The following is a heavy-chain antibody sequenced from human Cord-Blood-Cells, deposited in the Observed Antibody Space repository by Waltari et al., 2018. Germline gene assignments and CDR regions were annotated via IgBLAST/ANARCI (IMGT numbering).Heavy chain of an antibody. Sequence: EVQLVESGGGLVKPGGSLRLSCAASGVTFSNAWMSWVRQAPGKGLEWVGRIKSKTDGGTTDYAAPVKGRFTISRDDSKNTLYLQMNSLKTEDTAVYYCTTDRIAAADAFDIWGQGTMVTVSS. CDR3: TTDRIAAADAFDI. D-gene: IGHD6-13*01. CDR1: GVTFSNAW. V-gene: IGHV3-15*01. CDR2: IKSKTDGGTT. J-gene: IGHJ3*02.